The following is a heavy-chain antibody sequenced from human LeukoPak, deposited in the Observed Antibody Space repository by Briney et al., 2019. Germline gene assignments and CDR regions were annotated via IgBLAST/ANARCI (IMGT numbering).Heavy chain of an antibody. J-gene: IGHJ4*02. CDR2: ITDSAGST. D-gene: IGHD6-6*01. Sequence: GGSLRLACAASGFTFSQYAMSWVRQAPGKGLEWISAITDSAGSTYYADSVKGRFTISRDNSKNTLDLQMNSLRAEDTAVYYCAKGSAAARPYYVDFWGQGTLVTVSS. V-gene: IGHV3-23*01. CDR3: AKGSAAARPYYVDF. CDR1: GFTFSQYA.